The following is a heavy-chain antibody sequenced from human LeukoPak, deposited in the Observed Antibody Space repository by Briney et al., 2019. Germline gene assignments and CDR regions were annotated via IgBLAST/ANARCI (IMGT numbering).Heavy chain of an antibody. Sequence: GRSLRLSCAASGFTLSSYEMNWVRQAPGKGLEWVSYISSSGSTIYYADSVKGRFTISRDNAKNSLFLQMNSLRAEDTAVYYCARGRGRCSLYYFDYWGQGTLVTVSS. CDR1: GFTLSSYE. D-gene: IGHD2-15*01. CDR3: ARGRGRCSLYYFDY. J-gene: IGHJ4*02. V-gene: IGHV3-48*03. CDR2: ISSSGSTI.